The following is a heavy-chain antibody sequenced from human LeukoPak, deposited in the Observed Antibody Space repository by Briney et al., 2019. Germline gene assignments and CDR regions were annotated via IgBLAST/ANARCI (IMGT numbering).Heavy chain of an antibody. D-gene: IGHD6-6*01. CDR2: IYYSGST. CDR3: ASLYSSSSYFDY. CDR1: GGSISSYY. V-gene: IGHV4-59*01. J-gene: IGHJ4*02. Sequence: PSETLSLTCTVSGGSISSYYWSWIRQPPGKGLEWIGYIYYSGSTNYNPSLKRRVTISVDTSKNQFSLKLSSVTAADTAVYYCASLYSSSSYFDYWGQGTLVTVSS.